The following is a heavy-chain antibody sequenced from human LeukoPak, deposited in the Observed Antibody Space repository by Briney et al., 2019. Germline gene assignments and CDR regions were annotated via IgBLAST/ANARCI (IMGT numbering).Heavy chain of an antibody. CDR2: ISSSSSYI. Sequence: GGSLRLSCAASGFTFSSYAMSWVRQAPGKGLEWVSSISSSSSYIYYADSVKGRFTISRDNAKNSLYLQMNSLRAEDTAVYYCARDDWNYVCYFDYWGQGTLVTVSS. D-gene: IGHD1-7*01. CDR3: ARDDWNYVCYFDY. J-gene: IGHJ4*02. V-gene: IGHV3-21*01. CDR1: GFTFSSYA.